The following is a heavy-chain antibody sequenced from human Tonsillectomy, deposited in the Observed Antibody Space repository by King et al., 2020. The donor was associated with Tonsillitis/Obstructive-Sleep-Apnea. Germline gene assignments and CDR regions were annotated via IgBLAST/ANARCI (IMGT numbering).Heavy chain of an antibody. CDR3: ARDYRGDRGAFDI. D-gene: IGHD3-10*01. CDR1: GFTFSSYV. Sequence: HVQLVESGGGVVQPGRSLRLSCAASGFTFSSYVMHWVRQGPGKGLEWVAVISNDGTNKYHADSVKGRFTISRDNSKNTLYLQMNSLRAEDTAVYYCARDYRGDRGAFDIWGQGTTVTVSS. J-gene: IGHJ3*02. CDR2: ISNDGTNK. V-gene: IGHV3-30*04.